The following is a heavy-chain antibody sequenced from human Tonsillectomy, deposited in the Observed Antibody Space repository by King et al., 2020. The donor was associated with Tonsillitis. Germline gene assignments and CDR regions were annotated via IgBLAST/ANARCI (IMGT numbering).Heavy chain of an antibody. Sequence: VQLVQSGAEVKKPGESLKISCKGSGYNFTNYWITWVRQMPGNGLEWMGIIYPVDSDTSYSPSFQGQVTISADKSISTAFLQWGSLKASDTAIYYCARSLEPFLEWSPCAYWGQGTLVTVSS. D-gene: IGHD3-3*02. CDR1: GYNFTNYW. J-gene: IGHJ4*02. CDR3: ARSLEPFLEWSPCAY. V-gene: IGHV5-51*03. CDR2: IYPVDSDT.